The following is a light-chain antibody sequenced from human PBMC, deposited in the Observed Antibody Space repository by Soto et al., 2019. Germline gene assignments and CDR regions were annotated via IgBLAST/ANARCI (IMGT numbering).Light chain of an antibody. CDR3: QHYNNWPLT. J-gene: IGKJ4*01. Sequence: IVMTQSPATLSVSPGERAILSCRASQSISINLAWYQQKPGQAPRLLIYAASNRATGVPARFSGSGSGTEFTLTISSLQSGDFAVYYCQHYNNWPLTFGGGTKVDIK. CDR1: QSISIN. V-gene: IGKV3-15*01. CDR2: AAS.